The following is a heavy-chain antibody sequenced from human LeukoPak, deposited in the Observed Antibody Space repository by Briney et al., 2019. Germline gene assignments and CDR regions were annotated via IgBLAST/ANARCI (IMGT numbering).Heavy chain of an antibody. V-gene: IGHV1-18*01. CDR1: GYTFTSHG. CDR2: ISAYSGDT. J-gene: IGHJ4*02. CDR3: ARLRGGSGS. D-gene: IGHD3-10*01. Sequence: ASVKVSCKASGYTFTSHGISWLRQAPGQGLEWMGWISAYSGDTNYAQKFQGRVTITADKSTSTAYMELSSLRSEDTAVYYCARLRGGSGSWGQGTLVTVSS.